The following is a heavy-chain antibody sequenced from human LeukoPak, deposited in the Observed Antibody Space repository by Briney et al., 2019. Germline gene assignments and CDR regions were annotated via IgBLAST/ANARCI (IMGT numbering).Heavy chain of an antibody. V-gene: IGHV3-23*01. J-gene: IGHJ4*02. CDR1: GFTFSSCA. CDR2: ISSSGGST. D-gene: IGHD3-3*01. Sequence: GGSLRLSCAASGFTFSSCATSWVRPTPGEGLECVSAISSSGGSTYYADSVRGRFTISRDNSKNTLYLQMNSLRAEDTAVYYCARKGGGYYTSFDYWGQGTLVTVSS. CDR3: ARKGGGYYTSFDY.